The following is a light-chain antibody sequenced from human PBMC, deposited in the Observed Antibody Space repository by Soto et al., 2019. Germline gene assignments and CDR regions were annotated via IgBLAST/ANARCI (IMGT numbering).Light chain of an antibody. CDR1: QDVRND. CDR3: QQRSNWPPGT. Sequence: AIQMTQSPSSLSASVGDRVTITCRASQDVRNDLGWYQQKPGKAPKLLIYVASSLQSGVPSRFSGSGSGTDFTLTISSLQPEDFAVYYCQQRSNWPPGTFGQGTKVDIK. J-gene: IGKJ1*01. CDR2: VAS. V-gene: IGKV1-6*01.